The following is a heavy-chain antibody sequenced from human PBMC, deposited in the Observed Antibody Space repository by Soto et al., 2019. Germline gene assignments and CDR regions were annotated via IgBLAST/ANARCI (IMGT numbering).Heavy chain of an antibody. J-gene: IGHJ6*02. D-gene: IGHD4-17*01. V-gene: IGHV2-26*01. Sequence: SGPTLVNPTETLTLTCTVSGFSLTTGKVGVSWIRQPPGKALEWLAHIFSDNERSYSTSLQGRLTISKDTSGSQVVLSMTNVDPVDTATYYCARMNVDSYQFYYAMDVWGQGTTVTVSS. CDR1: GFSLTTGKVG. CDR3: ARMNVDSYQFYYAMDV. CDR2: IFSDNER.